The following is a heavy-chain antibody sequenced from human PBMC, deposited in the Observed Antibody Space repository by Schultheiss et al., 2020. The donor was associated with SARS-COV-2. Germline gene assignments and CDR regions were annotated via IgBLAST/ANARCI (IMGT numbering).Heavy chain of an antibody. V-gene: IGHV4-61*02. CDR2: IYTSGST. Sequence: SETLSLTCAVSGGSISSGGYSWSWIRQPAGKGLEWIGRIYTSGSTNYNPSLKSRVTMSVDTSKNQFSLKLSSVTAADTAVYYCARDALWFGANGGFQHWGQGTLVTVSS. J-gene: IGHJ1*01. D-gene: IGHD3-10*01. CDR3: ARDALWFGANGGFQH. CDR1: GGSISSGGYS.